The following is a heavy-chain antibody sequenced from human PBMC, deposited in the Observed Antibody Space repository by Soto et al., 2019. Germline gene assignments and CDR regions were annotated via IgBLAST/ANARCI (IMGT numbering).Heavy chain of an antibody. CDR3: ARQVSYSDSLRNYFDK. V-gene: IGHV4-4*02. D-gene: IGHD3-3*01. J-gene: IGHJ4*02. Sequence: SETLSLTCAVSSGSISSSNWWSWVRQPPGKGLEWIGEIYHSASTNYNPSLKSRVTISVDTSKNQFSLRLSSVSAADTAVYYCARQVSYSDSLRNYFDKWGQGTLVTVSS. CDR1: SGSISSSNW. CDR2: IYHSAST.